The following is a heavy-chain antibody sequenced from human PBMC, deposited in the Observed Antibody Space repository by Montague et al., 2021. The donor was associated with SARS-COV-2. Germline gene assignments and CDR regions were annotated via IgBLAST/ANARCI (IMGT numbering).Heavy chain of an antibody. CDR2: SYHSGTT. CDR1: GFSIGSGDY. CDR3: VREKAGGLRNVFDI. Sequence: SETLSLTCTVSGFSIGSGDYWGCIRQPPAKGLVWFGSSYHSGTTYYNPSLQSRLTMSIDTSTNQHSLRLTSVTAADTAAFFCVREKAGGLRNVFDIWGQGTTVTVSS. J-gene: IGHJ3*02. V-gene: IGHV4-38-2*02.